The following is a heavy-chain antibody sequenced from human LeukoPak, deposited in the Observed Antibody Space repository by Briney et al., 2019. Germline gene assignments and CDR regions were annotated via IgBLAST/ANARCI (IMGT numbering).Heavy chain of an antibody. D-gene: IGHD1-26*01. CDR1: GGSFSGYY. Sequence: PSETLSLTCAVYGGSFSGYYWSWVRQPPGKGLEWIGEISHIGSTNYNPSLESRVTISIDTSKNQFSLKLSSVTAADTAVYYCARGRWEVRFDPWGQGTLVTVSS. CDR3: ARGRWEVRFDP. J-gene: IGHJ5*02. V-gene: IGHV4-34*01. CDR2: ISHIGST.